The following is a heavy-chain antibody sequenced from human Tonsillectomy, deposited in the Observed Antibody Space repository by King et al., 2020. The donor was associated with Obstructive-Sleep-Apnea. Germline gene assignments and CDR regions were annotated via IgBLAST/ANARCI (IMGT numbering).Heavy chain of an antibody. D-gene: IGHD3-10*01. V-gene: IGHV3-23*04. J-gene: IGHJ5*02. CDR1: GFTFSSYA. Sequence: VQLVESGGGLVQPGGSLRLSCAASGFTFSSYAMSWVRQAPGKGLEWVSAISGSGGSTYVADSVKGRFTISRDNSKNTLYLQMNSLRAEDTAVYYCAKDVYYYGSGSHPTFDPWGQGTLVTVSS. CDR3: AKDVYYYGSGSHPTFDP. CDR2: ISGSGGST.